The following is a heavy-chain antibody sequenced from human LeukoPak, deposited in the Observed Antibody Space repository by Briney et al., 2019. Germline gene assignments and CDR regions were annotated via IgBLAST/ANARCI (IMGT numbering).Heavy chain of an antibody. J-gene: IGHJ4*02. V-gene: IGHV3-7*01. D-gene: IGHD5-24*01. Sequence: TGGSLRLSCAASGFSFSIYWMTRVRQAPGKGLEWVANIKHDGTEKYYVDSVKGRFTISRDNARDSLFLQMDSLRAEDTAVYYCARQSFDGYHYPDYWGQGSLVTVSS. CDR2: IKHDGTEK. CDR3: ARQSFDGYHYPDY. CDR1: GFSFSIYW.